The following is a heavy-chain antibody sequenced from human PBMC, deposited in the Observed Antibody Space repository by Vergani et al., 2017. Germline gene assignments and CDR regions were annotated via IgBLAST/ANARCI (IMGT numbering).Heavy chain of an antibody. D-gene: IGHD6-13*01. CDR3: ARTAAGQLEFDY. CDR2: IYYSGST. V-gene: IGHV4-31*03. Sequence: QVQLQESGPGLVKPSQTLSLTCTVSGGSISSGGYSWSWLRQHPGKGLEWIGYIYYSGSTYYNPSLKSRVTISVDTSKNQFSLKRSSVTAADTAVYYCARTAAGQLEFDYWGQGTLVTVSS. J-gene: IGHJ4*02. CDR1: GGSISSGGYS.